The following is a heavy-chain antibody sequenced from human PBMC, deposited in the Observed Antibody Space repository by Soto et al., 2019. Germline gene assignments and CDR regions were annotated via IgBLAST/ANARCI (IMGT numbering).Heavy chain of an antibody. V-gene: IGHV3-23*01. D-gene: IGHD3-3*01. J-gene: IGHJ5*02. Sequence: EVQLLESGGGLVQPGGSLRLSCAASGFTFSSYAMSWARQAPGKGLEWVSTISGSGGSTYYADSVKGRFTISRDNSRTTMYLQRTSLRAADTAVYHCAKDSKGASGYGGWFDPWGQGTLVTVSS. CDR2: ISGSGGST. CDR1: GFTFSSYA. CDR3: AKDSKGASGYGGWFDP.